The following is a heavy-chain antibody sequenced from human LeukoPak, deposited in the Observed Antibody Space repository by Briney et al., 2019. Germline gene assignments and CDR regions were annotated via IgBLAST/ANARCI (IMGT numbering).Heavy chain of an antibody. CDR2: ISSSSSYI. J-gene: IGHJ3*02. CDR3: ARGLARNTDYCSSTSCYVGAFDI. CDR1: GFTFSSYS. Sequence: PGGSLRLSCAASGFTFSSYSMNWVRQAPGKGLEWVSSISSSSSYIYYADSVRGRFTISRDNAKNSLYPQMNSLRAEDTAVYYCARGLARNTDYCSSTSCYVGAFDIWGQGTMVTVSS. V-gene: IGHV3-21*01. D-gene: IGHD2-2*01.